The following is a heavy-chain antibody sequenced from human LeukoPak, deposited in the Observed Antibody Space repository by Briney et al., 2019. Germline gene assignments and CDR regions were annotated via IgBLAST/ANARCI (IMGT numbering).Heavy chain of an antibody. V-gene: IGHV1-18*01. Sequence: EASVKVSCKASGYTFTSYGISWVRQAPGQGLEWMGWISAYNGNTNYAQKLQGRVTMTTDTSTSTAYMELRSLRSDDTAVYYCARDDGPNCSSTSCYLWFDPWGQGTLVTVSS. J-gene: IGHJ5*02. D-gene: IGHD2-2*01. CDR2: ISAYNGNT. CDR1: GYTFTSYG. CDR3: ARDDGPNCSSTSCYLWFDP.